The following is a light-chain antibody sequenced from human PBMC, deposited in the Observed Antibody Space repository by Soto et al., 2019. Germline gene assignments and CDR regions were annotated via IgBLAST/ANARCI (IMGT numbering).Light chain of an antibody. CDR1: SRDVGGYKY. Sequence: QSALTQPRSVSGSPGQSVTISCTGTSRDVGGYKYVSWYQQHPGKAPKLMICDVTKRPSGVPDRFSGSKSGNTASLTISGLQSDDEADYYCCSYAGSYYVFGTGTKVTVL. CDR3: CSYAGSYYV. J-gene: IGLJ1*01. V-gene: IGLV2-11*01. CDR2: DVT.